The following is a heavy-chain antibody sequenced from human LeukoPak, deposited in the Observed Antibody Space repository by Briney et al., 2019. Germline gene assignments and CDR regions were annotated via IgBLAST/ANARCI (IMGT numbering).Heavy chain of an antibody. CDR2: IYPSGST. J-gene: IGHJ4*02. Sequence: SETLSLTCTVASGSISSGSYSWSWIRQPAGKGPEWIGHIYPSGSTNYNPSLKSRVTISIDTSKNQFSLKLSSVTAADTAVYYCARVGSSENDYWGQGTLVTVSS. CDR1: SGSISSGSYS. D-gene: IGHD6-19*01. V-gene: IGHV4-61*09. CDR3: ARVGSSENDY.